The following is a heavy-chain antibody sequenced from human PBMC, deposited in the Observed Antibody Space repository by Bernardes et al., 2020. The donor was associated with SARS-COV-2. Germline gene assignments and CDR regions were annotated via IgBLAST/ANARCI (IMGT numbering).Heavy chain of an antibody. V-gene: IGHV4-59*01. CDR1: GDSISRYF. CDR3: ARLWLNRYYYYYAMDV. CDR2: IYDGGSI. J-gene: IGHJ6*02. D-gene: IGHD5-12*01. Sequence: TLSLTCTVSGDSISRYFWTWVRQPPGKGLEFLSYIYDGGSIKYTPPLQSRATISVDTSKSQISLKLTSVTAADTAVYYCARLWLNRYYYYYAMDVWGHGTAVTVSS.